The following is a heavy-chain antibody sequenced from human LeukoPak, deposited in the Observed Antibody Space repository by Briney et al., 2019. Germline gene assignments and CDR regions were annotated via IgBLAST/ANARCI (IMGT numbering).Heavy chain of an antibody. CDR1: GGSISSYY. CDR2: IYTSGST. J-gene: IGHJ4*02. V-gene: IGHV4-4*07. Sequence: SETLSLTCTVSGGSISSYYWSWTRQPAGKGLEWIGRIYTSGSTNYNPSLKSRVTMSVDTSKNQFSLKLSSVTAADTAVYYCARDLGSGYCSGGRCHPTVYFDYWGQGTLVTVSS. CDR3: ARDLGSGYCSGGRCHPTVYFDY. D-gene: IGHD2-15*01.